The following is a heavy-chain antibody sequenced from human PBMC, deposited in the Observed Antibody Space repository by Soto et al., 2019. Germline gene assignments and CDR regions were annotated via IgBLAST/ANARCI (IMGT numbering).Heavy chain of an antibody. D-gene: IGHD4-17*01. J-gene: IGHJ4*02. CDR2: ISAYNGKT. CDR3: ARAHEEDDYGDYGY. Sequence: ASVKFSCTASGDTFTSYGISWVRHAPGQGLEWMGWISAYNGKTNYARKLQGRVTMTTDTSTSTAYMELMSLRSDYTAVYYSARAHEEDDYGDYGYWGQGTLVTVSS. CDR1: GDTFTSYG. V-gene: IGHV1-18*04.